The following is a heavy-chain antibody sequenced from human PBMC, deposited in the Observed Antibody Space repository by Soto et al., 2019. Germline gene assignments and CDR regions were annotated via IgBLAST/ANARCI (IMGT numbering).Heavy chain of an antibody. CDR2: INPNSGGT. CDR3: ATQRSEWELSFDY. V-gene: IGHV1-2*04. CDR1: GYTFTGYY. J-gene: IGHJ4*02. D-gene: IGHD1-26*01. Sequence: QVQLVQSGAEVKKPGASVKVSCKASGYTFTGYYMHWVRQAPGQGLEWMGWINPNSGGTNYAQKFQGWVTRTRDPSISTAYMELSRLRSDDTAVYYCATQRSEWELSFDYWGQGTLVTVSS.